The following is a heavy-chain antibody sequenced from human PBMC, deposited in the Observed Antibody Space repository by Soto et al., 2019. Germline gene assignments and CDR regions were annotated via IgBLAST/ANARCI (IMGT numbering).Heavy chain of an antibody. V-gene: IGHV1-69*04. D-gene: IGHD6-6*01. CDR1: GGTFSSYT. CDR3: ARDEYSSSSHWFDP. CDR2: IIPILGIA. J-gene: IGHJ5*02. Sequence: GASVKVSCKASGGTFSSYTISWVRQAPGQGLEWMERIIPILGIANYAQKFQGRVTITADKSTSTAYMELSSLRSEDTAVYYCARDEYSSSSHWFDPWGQGTLVTVSS.